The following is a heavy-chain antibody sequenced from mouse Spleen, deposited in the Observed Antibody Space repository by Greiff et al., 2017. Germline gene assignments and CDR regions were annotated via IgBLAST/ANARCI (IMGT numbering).Heavy chain of an antibody. CDR1: GFTFSDYY. V-gene: IGHV5-16*01. J-gene: IGHJ1*01. CDR2: INYDGSST. CDR3: ARGAYYYGSRYWYFDV. Sequence: EVMLVESEGGLVQPGSSMKLSCTASGFTFSDYYMAWVRQVPEKGLEWVANINYDGSSTYYLDSLKSRFIISRDNAKNILYLQMSSLKSEDTATYYCARGAYYYGSRYWYFDVWGAGTTVTVSS. D-gene: IGHD1-1*01.